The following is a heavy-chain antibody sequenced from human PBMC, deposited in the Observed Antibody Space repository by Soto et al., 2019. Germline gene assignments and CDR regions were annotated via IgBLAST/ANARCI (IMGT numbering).Heavy chain of an antibody. CDR3: ARGCSSGWYNWFDP. Sequence: SVKVSCKASGFTFTSSAVQWVRQARGQRLEWIGWIVVGSGNTNYAQKFQERVTITRDTSKNTLYLQVNSLRSEDTAVYYCARGCSSGWYNWFDPWGQGTLVTVSS. J-gene: IGHJ5*02. CDR2: IVVGSGNT. CDR1: GFTFTSSA. V-gene: IGHV1-58*01. D-gene: IGHD6-19*01.